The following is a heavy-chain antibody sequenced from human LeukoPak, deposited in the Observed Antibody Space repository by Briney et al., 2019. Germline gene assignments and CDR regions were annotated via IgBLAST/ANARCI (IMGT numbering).Heavy chain of an antibody. Sequence: SETLSLTCAASGGSLKNHYWTWIRQSPGKRLEWIGLINDSGTTVYDPSLKSRVTISIDTSKNQFSLKLTSMTAADTAVYFCARDEAGHYALALWGQGTPVTVSS. V-gene: IGHV4-34*01. CDR2: INDSGTT. J-gene: IGHJ5*02. CDR1: GGSLKNHY. CDR3: ARDEAGHYALAL. D-gene: IGHD4-17*01.